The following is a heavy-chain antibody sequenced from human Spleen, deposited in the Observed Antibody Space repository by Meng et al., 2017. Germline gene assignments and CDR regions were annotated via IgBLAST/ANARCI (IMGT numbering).Heavy chain of an antibody. CDR1: GGSCSGYC. D-gene: IGHD3-10*01. CDR2: INHSGST. V-gene: IGHV4-34*01. CDR3: ARGLRGLRFGELHYGY. Sequence: VLLQEWGAGLLKPSEPLSLTCAVYGGSCSGYCWSWIRQPQGKGLEWIGEINHSGSTNYNPSLKSRVTISVDTSKNQFSLKLSSVTAADTAVYYCARGLRGLRFGELHYGYWGQGTLVTVSS. J-gene: IGHJ4*02.